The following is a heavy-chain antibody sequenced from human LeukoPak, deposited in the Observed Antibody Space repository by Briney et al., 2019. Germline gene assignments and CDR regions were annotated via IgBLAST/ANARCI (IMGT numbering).Heavy chain of an antibody. Sequence: GGSLRLSCGASGFTFDDYAMQWVRQGPGKGLEWVAGISSNSGTIGYADSVKGRFTISRDKAKNTLYLQMNSLRTEEMALYYWARGPPCGSGPFDIWGHGTVVTVSS. CDR1: GFTFDDYA. CDR2: ISSNSGTI. CDR3: ARGPPCGSGPFDI. J-gene: IGHJ3*02. D-gene: IGHD2-21*01. V-gene: IGHV3-9*03.